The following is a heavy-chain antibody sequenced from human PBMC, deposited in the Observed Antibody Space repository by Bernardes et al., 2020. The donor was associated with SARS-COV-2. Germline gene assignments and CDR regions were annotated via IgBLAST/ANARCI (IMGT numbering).Heavy chain of an antibody. Sequence: ASVKVSCKASGYTFTDYYIHWVRQAPGQGLEWMGWINPNSGGTNNAQKFQGRVTMTRDTSMSTAYMELSRLRSDDTAVYYCARRYIISFNAVDIWGQGTKVTVSS. J-gene: IGHJ3*02. CDR2: INPNSGGT. CDR3: ARRYIISFNAVDI. V-gene: IGHV1-2*02. D-gene: IGHD6-13*01. CDR1: GYTFTDYY.